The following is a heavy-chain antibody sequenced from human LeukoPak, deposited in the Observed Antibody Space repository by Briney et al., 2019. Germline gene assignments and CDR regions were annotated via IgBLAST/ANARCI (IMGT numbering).Heavy chain of an antibody. D-gene: IGHD3-10*01. CDR2: IYYSGST. J-gene: IGHJ4*02. V-gene: IGHV4-59*08. CDR3: ASHSYGSGSYY. Sequence: SETLSLTCTVSGGSISSYYWSWIRQPLGKGLEWIGYIYYSGSTNYNPSLKSRVTISVDTSKNQFSLKLSSVTAADTAVYYCASHSYGSGSYYWGQGTLVTISS. CDR1: GGSISSYY.